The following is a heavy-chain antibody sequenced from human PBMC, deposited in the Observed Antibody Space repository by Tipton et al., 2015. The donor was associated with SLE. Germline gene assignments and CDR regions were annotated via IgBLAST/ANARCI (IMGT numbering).Heavy chain of an antibody. CDR1: GFTFSSYG. CDR2: ISYDGSNK. D-gene: IGHD6-6*01. V-gene: IGHV3-30*19. CDR3: ARQLVVFYYGMDV. J-gene: IGHJ6*02. Sequence: SGFTFSSYGMHWIRQGPGKGLEWVAVISYDGSNKYYADSVKGRFTISRDISKNTLYLQMNSLRLEDTAVYYCARQLVVFYYGMDVWGLGTTVTVSS.